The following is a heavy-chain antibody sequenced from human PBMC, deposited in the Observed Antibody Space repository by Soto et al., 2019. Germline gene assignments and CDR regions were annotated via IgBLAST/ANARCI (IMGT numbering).Heavy chain of an antibody. D-gene: IGHD4-17*01. J-gene: IGHJ5*02. Sequence: GGSLRLSCAAPGFTFSSYAMSWVRQAPGKGLEWVSAISGSGGSTYYADSVKGRFTISRDNSKNTLYLQMNSLRAEDTAVYYCAKGHGDYVGVSPVWFDPWGQGTLVTVSS. CDR3: AKGHGDYVGVSPVWFDP. CDR1: GFTFSSYA. V-gene: IGHV3-23*01. CDR2: ISGSGGST.